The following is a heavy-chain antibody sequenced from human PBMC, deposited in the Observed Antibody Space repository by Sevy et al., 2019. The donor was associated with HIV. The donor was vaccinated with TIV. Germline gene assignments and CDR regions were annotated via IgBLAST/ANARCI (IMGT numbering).Heavy chain of an antibody. Sequence: GGSLRLSCAASGFTFSNAWMIWVRQAPGKGLEWVGPIKSKTDGETTDYAAPVKGRFTISRDDSKNTLYLQMNSLKTEDTAVYYCATGIVGAVAGSAVVFDYWGQGTLVTVSS. V-gene: IGHV3-15*01. J-gene: IGHJ4*02. CDR2: IKSKTDGETT. CDR1: GFTFSNAW. D-gene: IGHD6-19*01. CDR3: ATGIVGAVAGSAVVFDY.